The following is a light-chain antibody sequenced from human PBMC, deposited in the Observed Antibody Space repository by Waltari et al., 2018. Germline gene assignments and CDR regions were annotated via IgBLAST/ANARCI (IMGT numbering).Light chain of an antibody. V-gene: IGLV3-1*01. CDR1: TLGARY. CDR2: TRN. CDR3: QAWDRSTVI. Sequence: SYELTQPPSVSVSPGQTANITCSGDTLGARYLCWYQQKSGQSPVLVIYTRNKRPSGIPDRFAVSNAATTATLTITGTQAIDEADYYCQAWDRSTVIFGGGTKLTVL. J-gene: IGLJ2*01.